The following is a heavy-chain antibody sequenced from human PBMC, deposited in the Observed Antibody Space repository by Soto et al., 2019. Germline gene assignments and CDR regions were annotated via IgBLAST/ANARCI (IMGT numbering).Heavy chain of an antibody. D-gene: IGHD6-19*01. CDR1: GYTFTSYA. CDR2: INAGNGNT. V-gene: IGHV1-3*01. CDR3: ATGVTSGWYFGVPPQLDY. Sequence: ASVKVSCKASGYTFTSYAMHWVRQAPGQRLEWMGGINAGNGNTKYSQKFQGRVTMTRDTSTDTAYMELSSLRSEDTAVYYCATGVTSGWYFGVPPQLDYWGQGTLVTVSS. J-gene: IGHJ4*02.